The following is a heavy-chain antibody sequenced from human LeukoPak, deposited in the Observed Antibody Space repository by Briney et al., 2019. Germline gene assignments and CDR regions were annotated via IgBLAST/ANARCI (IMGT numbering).Heavy chain of an antibody. CDR1: GFTFLSHS. CDR3: ARDLMGAEDAFDI. V-gene: IGHV3-21*01. Sequence: GGSLRLSCAASGFTFLSHSMHCVRHSPGEGLEWVSSIRYKGNYIYSIDSVRSRFSISRDIAKSSLFLRMNSLTVEDTGVYYCARDLMGAEDAFDIWGQGTMVIVSS. CDR2: IRYKGNYI. J-gene: IGHJ3*02. D-gene: IGHD1-26*01.